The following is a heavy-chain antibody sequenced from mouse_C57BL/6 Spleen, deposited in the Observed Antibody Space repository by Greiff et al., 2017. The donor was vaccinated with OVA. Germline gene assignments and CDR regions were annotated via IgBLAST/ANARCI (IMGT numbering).Heavy chain of an antibody. Sequence: VKLMESGAELVRPGTSVQVSCKASGYAFTNYLIEWVKQRPGQGLEWIGVINPGSGGTNYNEKFKGKATLTADKSSSTAYMQLSSLTSEDSAVYFCARGEDWFAYWGQGTLVTVSA. J-gene: IGHJ3*01. CDR1: GYAFTNYL. CDR2: INPGSGGT. CDR3: ARGEDWFAY. V-gene: IGHV1-54*01.